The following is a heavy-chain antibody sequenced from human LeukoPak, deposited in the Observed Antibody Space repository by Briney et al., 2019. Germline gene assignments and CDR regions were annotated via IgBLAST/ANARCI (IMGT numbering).Heavy chain of an antibody. CDR3: ARTLYGDYDMDY. CDR1: GGSFSGYY. Sequence: KPSETLSLTCAVYGGSFSGYYWSWIRQPPGKGLEWIGYIYYSGSTNYNPSLKSRVTISVDTSKNQFSLKLSSVTAADTAVYYCARTLYGDYDMDYWGQGTLVTVSS. V-gene: IGHV4-59*01. CDR2: IYYSGST. J-gene: IGHJ4*02. D-gene: IGHD4-17*01.